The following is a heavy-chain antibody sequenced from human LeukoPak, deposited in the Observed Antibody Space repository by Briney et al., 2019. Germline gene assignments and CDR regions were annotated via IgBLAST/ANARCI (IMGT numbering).Heavy chain of an antibody. CDR3: AKDSQWLLPDY. D-gene: IGHD6-19*01. CDR1: GFTFSSYS. J-gene: IGHJ4*02. CDR2: IRYDGSNK. V-gene: IGHV3-30*02. Sequence: GGSLRLSCAASGFTFSSYSMNWVRQAPGKGLEWVAFIRYDGSNKYYADSVKGRFTISRDNSKNTLYLQMNSLRAEDTAVYYCAKDSQWLLPDYWGQGTLVTVSS.